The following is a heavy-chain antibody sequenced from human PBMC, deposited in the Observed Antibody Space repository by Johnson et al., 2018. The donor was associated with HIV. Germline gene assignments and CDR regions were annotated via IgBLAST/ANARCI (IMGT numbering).Heavy chain of an antibody. D-gene: IGHD1-26*01. CDR3: ARDWVGANAFDI. V-gene: IGHV3-23*04. J-gene: IGHJ3*02. CDR1: GFTFSSYA. Sequence: VKLVESGGGLVQPGGSLRLSCAASGFTFSSYAMNWVRQAPGKGLEWVSAITGSGGSTYYADSVQGRFTLSRDNTKNSLYLHMNSLRAEDTAVYYCARDWVGANAFDIWGQGTMVTVSS. CDR2: ITGSGGST.